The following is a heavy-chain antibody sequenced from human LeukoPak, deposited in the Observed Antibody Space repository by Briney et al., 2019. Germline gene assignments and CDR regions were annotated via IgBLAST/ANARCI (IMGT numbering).Heavy chain of an antibody. Sequence: GGSLRLSCAASGFTFSNLWMSWVRQAPGKGLEWVANIKEDGSEKYYLDSVKGRFTISRDNAKNSLHLQINSLRVEDTAVYYCARNSFAELMLLGSAYGMDVWGQGTTVIVSS. CDR2: IKEDGSEK. V-gene: IGHV3-7*01. CDR3: ARNSFAELMLLGSAYGMDV. CDR1: GFTFSNLW. J-gene: IGHJ6*02. D-gene: IGHD2-8*01.